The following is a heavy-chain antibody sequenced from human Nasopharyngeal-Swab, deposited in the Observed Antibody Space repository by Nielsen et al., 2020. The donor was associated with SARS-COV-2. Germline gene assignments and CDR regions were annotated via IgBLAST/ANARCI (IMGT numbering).Heavy chain of an antibody. V-gene: IGHV3-33*01. CDR2: LWYDGSNK. CDR3: AREVLAVADNWGYFDY. CDR1: GLTFSSYG. Sequence: GGSLRLSCAASGLTFSSYGMHWVRQAPGKGLEWVAVLWYDGSNKYYADSVKGRFTISRDNSKNTLYLQMNSLRAEYTAVYYCAREVLAVADNWGYFDYWGQGTLVTVSS. J-gene: IGHJ4*02. D-gene: IGHD6-19*01.